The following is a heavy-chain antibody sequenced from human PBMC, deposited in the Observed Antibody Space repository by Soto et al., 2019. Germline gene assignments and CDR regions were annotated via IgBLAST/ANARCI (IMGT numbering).Heavy chain of an antibody. J-gene: IGHJ6*02. CDR3: ARGRERIGYYYGMDV. D-gene: IGHD1-26*01. CDR1: GFTFSSYD. Sequence: PGGSLRLSCAASGFTFSSYDMHWVRQATGKGLEWVSAIGTAGDTYYPGSVKGRFTISRENAKNSLYLQMNSLRAEDTAVYYCARGRERIGYYYGMDVWGQGTTVTVSS. CDR2: IGTAGDT. V-gene: IGHV3-13*01.